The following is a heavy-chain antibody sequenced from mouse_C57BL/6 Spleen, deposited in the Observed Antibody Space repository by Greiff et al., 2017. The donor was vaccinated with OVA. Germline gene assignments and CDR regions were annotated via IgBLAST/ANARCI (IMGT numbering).Heavy chain of an antibody. CDR2: IRNKANGYTT. CDR1: GFTFTDYY. CDR3: ARSHYSYYCDY. Sequence: EVKLQESGGGLVQPGGSLSLSCSASGFTFTDYYMSWVRQPPGKALVWLGFIRNKANGYTTEYSAPVKGRFTISRDNSQSLLYLHMNALRAEDSATYYCARSHYSYYCDYWGKGTTLTVSS. V-gene: IGHV7-3*01. D-gene: IGHD1-1*02. J-gene: IGHJ2*01.